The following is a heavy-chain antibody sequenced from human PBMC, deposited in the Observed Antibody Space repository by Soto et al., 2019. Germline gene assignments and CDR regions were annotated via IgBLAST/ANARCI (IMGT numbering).Heavy chain of an antibody. CDR1: GFPFSTYE. V-gene: IGHV3-33*01. D-gene: IGHD1-1*01. CDR2: IVSDGSAK. Sequence: XGSLRLSCAVCGFPFSTYEFHWVRQPPGKGLEWVAVIVSDGSAKYHADSVEGRFTISRDNSKDTLYLQMNSLRAEDTAVYYCARDDAFGNENGFDIWGQGKMVTVSS. CDR3: ARDDAFGNENGFDI. J-gene: IGHJ3*02.